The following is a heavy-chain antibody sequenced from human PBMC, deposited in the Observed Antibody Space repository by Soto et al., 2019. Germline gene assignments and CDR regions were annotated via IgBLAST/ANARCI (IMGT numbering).Heavy chain of an antibody. D-gene: IGHD1-26*01. CDR1: GFTFSNYG. Sequence: QMQLVESGGGVVQPGRSLRLSCAASGFTFSNYGMHWVRQAPGKGLEWVAVIWYDGSNKYYADSVKGRFTISRDNSKNTLYLQMNSLSAEDTAVYYCARDRSGYNGFDPWGQGTLVTVSS. V-gene: IGHV3-33*01. CDR2: IWYDGSNK. J-gene: IGHJ5*02. CDR3: ARDRSGYNGFDP.